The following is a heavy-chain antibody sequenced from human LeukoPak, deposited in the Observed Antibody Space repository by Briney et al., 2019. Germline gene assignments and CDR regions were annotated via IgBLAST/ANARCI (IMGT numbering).Heavy chain of an antibody. CDR3: TRDRGAYNLYDY. Sequence: PGGSLRLSRTASGFTFCDYAMSWVRQAPGKGRGWGGFIRSKAYGETADYAASVKGRFTISRDDSKAIAYLQMNSLKTEDTAVYHCTRDRGAYNLYDYWGQGTLVTVSS. J-gene: IGHJ4*02. D-gene: IGHD1-1*01. CDR1: GFTFCDYA. CDR2: IRSKAYGETA. V-gene: IGHV3-49*04.